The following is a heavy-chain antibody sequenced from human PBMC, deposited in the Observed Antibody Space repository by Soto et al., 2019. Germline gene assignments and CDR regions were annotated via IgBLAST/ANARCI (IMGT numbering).Heavy chain of an antibody. V-gene: IGHV1-24*01. CDR2: FDPEDGET. CDR3: ETEKPYYYDSSGYYSWVIPNGKTETKDY. D-gene: IGHD3-22*01. Sequence: ASLKVSCKVSGYTLTELSMHWVRQAPGKGLEWLGRFDPEDGETIYAQKFQGRVTMTDDTSTDTANMELSSLRSEDTAVYYCETEKPYYYDSSGYYSWVIPNGKTETKDYWGKGTLV. CDR1: GYTLTELS. J-gene: IGHJ4*02.